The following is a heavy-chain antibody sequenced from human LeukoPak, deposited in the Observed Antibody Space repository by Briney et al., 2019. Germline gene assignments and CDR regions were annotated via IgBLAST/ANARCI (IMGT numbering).Heavy chain of an antibody. Sequence: GRSLRLSCAASGFISSSYGMHWVRHAPGKGLEWVALIWYDGTNEYYTDSVKGRFTISRANSKNTLYLQMNSLRAEDTAVYYCARVPYCSGGRCSSWIDHWGQGTLVTVSS. CDR1: GFISSSYG. CDR3: ARVPYCSGGRCSSWIDH. V-gene: IGHV3-33*01. J-gene: IGHJ4*02. CDR2: IWYDGTNE. D-gene: IGHD2-15*01.